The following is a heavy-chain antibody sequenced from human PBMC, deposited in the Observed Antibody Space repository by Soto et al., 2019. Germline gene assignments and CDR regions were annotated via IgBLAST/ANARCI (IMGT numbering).Heavy chain of an antibody. D-gene: IGHD6-19*01. CDR1: GGSISSGGYY. V-gene: IGHV4-31*03. CDR2: IYYSGST. J-gene: IGHJ4*02. Sequence: PSETLSLTCTVSGGSISSGGYYWSWIRQHPGKGLEWIGYIYYSGSTYYNPSLKSRVTISVDRSKNQFSLKLSSVTAADTAVYYCARVRSGWGIDYWGQGTLVTVSS. CDR3: ARVRSGWGIDY.